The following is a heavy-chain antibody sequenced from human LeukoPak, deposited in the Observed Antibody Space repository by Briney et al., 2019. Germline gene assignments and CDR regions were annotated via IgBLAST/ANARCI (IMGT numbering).Heavy chain of an antibody. CDR1: GFTFTNAW. D-gene: IGHD5-24*01. V-gene: IGHV3-7*01. CDR3: ADLGYTD. CDR2: IRGDGDYK. J-gene: IGHJ4*02. Sequence: GASLRLSCSASGFTFTNAWMSWVRQAPGKGLEWVATIRGDGDYKHYVDSVRGRFTISRDNAKSSVYLEMNTLRVEDTAVYYCADLGYTDLGQETLVTVSS.